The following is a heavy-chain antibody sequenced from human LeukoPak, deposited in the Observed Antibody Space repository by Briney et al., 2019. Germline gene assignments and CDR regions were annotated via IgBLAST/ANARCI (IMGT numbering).Heavy chain of an antibody. D-gene: IGHD4-17*01. J-gene: IGHJ3*02. V-gene: IGHV3-21*05. CDR1: GFTFSSYS. CDR3: ARDGGFDYGDFSDAFDI. Sequence: GGSLRLSCAASGFTFSSYSMNWVRQAPGKGLEWVSYISSSSSYIYYADSVKGRFTISRDNAKNSLYLQMNSLRAEDTAVYYCARDGGFDYGDFSDAFDIWGQGTMVTVSS. CDR2: ISSSSSYI.